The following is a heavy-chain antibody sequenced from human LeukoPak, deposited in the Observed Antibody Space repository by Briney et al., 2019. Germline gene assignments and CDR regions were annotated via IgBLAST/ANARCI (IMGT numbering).Heavy chain of an antibody. CDR1: GHTFTGQY. V-gene: IGHV1-2*02. Sequence: ASVKVSCKTSGHTFTGQYLHWVRQAPGQGLEWMGWINPNSGGTKSAQKFQGRVIMTRDTSISTAYMELRSLSSDDTAVYYCARDRYGDGFAHLDYWGQGALVTVSS. CDR3: ARDRYGDGFAHLDY. D-gene: IGHD5-24*01. CDR2: INPNSGGT. J-gene: IGHJ4*02.